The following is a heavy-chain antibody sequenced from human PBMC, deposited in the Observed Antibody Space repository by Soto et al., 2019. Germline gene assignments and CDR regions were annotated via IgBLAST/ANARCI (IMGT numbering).Heavy chain of an antibody. D-gene: IGHD3-22*01. J-gene: IGHJ6*02. Sequence: GESLKISCKGSGYSFTSNWIAWVRQMPGKGLEWMGIIYPGDSDTRYSPSFQGHVTISADKSISTAYLQWSSLKASDTAMYYCARLTTMIISLNMDVWGQGTTVTVSS. CDR1: GYSFTSNW. CDR3: ARLTTMIISLNMDV. V-gene: IGHV5-51*01. CDR2: IYPGDSDT.